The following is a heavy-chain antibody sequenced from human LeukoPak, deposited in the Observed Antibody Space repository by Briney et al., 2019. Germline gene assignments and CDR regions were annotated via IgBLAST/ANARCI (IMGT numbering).Heavy chain of an antibody. J-gene: IGHJ5*02. CDR3: ARLKHCSSTSCYYNWFDP. V-gene: IGHV4-39*07. D-gene: IGHD2-2*01. CDR2: IYYSGST. Sequence: SETLSLTCTVSGGSISSSSYYWGWIRQPPGKGLEWIGSIYYSGSTYYNPSLKSRVTISVDTSKNQFSLKLSSVTAADTAVYYCARLKHCSSTSCYYNWFDPWGQGTLVTVSS. CDR1: GGSISSSSYY.